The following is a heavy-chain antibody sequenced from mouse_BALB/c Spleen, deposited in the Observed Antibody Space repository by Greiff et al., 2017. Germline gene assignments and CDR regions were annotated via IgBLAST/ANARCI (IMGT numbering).Heavy chain of an antibody. V-gene: IGHV5-6-4*01. J-gene: IGHJ4*01. CDR3: TRDRYDYDAMDY. Sequence: EVMLVESGGGLVKPGGSLKLSCAASGFTFSSYTMSWVRQTPEKRLEWVATISSGGSYTYYPDSVKGRFTISRDNAKNTLYLQMSSLKSEDTAMYYCTRDRYDYDAMDYWGQGTSVTVSS. D-gene: IGHD1-1*01. CDR1: GFTFSSYT. CDR2: ISSGGSYT.